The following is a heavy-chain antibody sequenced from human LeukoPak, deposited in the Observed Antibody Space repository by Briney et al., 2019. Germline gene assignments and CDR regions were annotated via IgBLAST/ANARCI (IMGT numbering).Heavy chain of an antibody. CDR1: GYTFTGYY. D-gene: IGHD3-10*01. CDR3: ARAGRGSMVRGIYYGMDV. CDR2: INPNSGGT. J-gene: IGHJ6*02. Sequence: ASVKVSCKASGYTFTGYYMHWVRQAPGQGLEWMGWINPNSGGTNYAQKFQGRVTMTRDTSISTAYMEPSRLRSDDTAVYYCARAGRGSMVRGIYYGMDVWGQGTTVTVSS. V-gene: IGHV1-2*02.